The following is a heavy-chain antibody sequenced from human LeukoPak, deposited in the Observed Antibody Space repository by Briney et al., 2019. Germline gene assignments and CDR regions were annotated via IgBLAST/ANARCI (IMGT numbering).Heavy chain of an antibody. V-gene: IGHV3-23*01. CDR3: VRDSSILRGPLVTYYFDF. Sequence: GGSLRLSCAASDFNFVTYGMTRVRQAPGKGLEWVSSISGGGDVTYFADSVKGRFTISRDNSKNTLYLQMNSLRVGDTAVYYCVRDSSILRGPLVTYYFDFWGQGTLVTVSS. J-gene: IGHJ4*02. CDR2: ISGGGDVT. CDR1: DFNFVTYG. D-gene: IGHD3-10*01.